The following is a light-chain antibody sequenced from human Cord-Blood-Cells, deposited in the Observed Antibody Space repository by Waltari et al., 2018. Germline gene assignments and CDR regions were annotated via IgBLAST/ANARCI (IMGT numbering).Light chain of an antibody. V-gene: IGKV1-39*01. Sequence: DIQTTQSPSSLSASVGDRVTIPCRASQSISSYLNWYQQKPGKDPTRLIYAASSMQSGVPSSFSGSGSSTDFTLTISSLQPADFATYYCRQSYSTSLTFGGGTKVEIK. CDR3: RQSYSTSLT. J-gene: IGKJ4*01. CDR1: QSISSY. CDR2: AAS.